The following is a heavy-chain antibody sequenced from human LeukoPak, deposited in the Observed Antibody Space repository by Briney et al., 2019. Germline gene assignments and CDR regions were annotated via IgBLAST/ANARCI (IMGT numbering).Heavy chain of an antibody. CDR2: VWFDGSKR. CDR3: ARDFRRYSYGPIDY. V-gene: IGHV3-33*01. D-gene: IGHD5-18*01. J-gene: IGHJ4*02. Sequence: PGGSLRLSSTVSGFIFSNSGMHWVRRAPGKGLEWVAVVWFDGSKRYYADSVKGRFSISRDNSKNTLHLQMDSLRVEDTAVYFCARDFRRYSYGPIDYWGQGTLVTVSS. CDR1: GFIFSNSG.